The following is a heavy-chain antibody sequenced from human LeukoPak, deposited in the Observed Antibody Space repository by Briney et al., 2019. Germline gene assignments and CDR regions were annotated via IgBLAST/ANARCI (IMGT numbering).Heavy chain of an antibody. D-gene: IGHD6-13*01. Sequence: SVKVSCKASGGTFSSFAISWVRQAPGQGLEWMGRIIPIFGTANYAQKFQGRVTITTDESTSAAYMELSSLRSEDTAVYYCAVDSSSWTFDYWGQGTLVTVSS. J-gene: IGHJ4*02. CDR1: GGTFSSFA. V-gene: IGHV1-69*05. CDR2: IIPIFGTA. CDR3: AVDSSSWTFDY.